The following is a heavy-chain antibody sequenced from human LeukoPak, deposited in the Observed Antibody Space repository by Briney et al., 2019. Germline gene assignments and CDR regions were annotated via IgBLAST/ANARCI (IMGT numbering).Heavy chain of an antibody. D-gene: IGHD2-2*01. CDR1: GYTFTSYG. V-gene: IGHV1-18*01. J-gene: IGHJ5*02. CDR3: ARGVNNIVVVPAAGGLGFDH. CDR2: ISAYNGNT. Sequence: GASVKVSCKASGYTFTSYGISWVRQAPGQGLEWMGWISAYNGNTNYAQKLQGRVTMTTDTSTSTAYMELRSLRSDDTAVYYCARGVNNIVVVPAAGGLGFDHWGQGTLVTVSS.